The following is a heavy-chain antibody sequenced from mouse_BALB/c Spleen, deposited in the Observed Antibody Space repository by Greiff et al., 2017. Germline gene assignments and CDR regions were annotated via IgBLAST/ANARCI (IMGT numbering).Heavy chain of an antibody. J-gene: IGHJ2*01. Sequence: EVKVEESGGGLVQPGGSMKLSCVASGFTFSSYWMSWVRQSPEKGLEWVAEIRLKSDNYATHYAESVKGKFTISRDDSKSRLYLQMNSLRAEDTGIYYCTRYFDYWGQGTTLTVSS. V-gene: IGHV6-6*02. CDR1: GFTFSSYW. CDR2: IRLKSDNYAT. CDR3: TRYFDY.